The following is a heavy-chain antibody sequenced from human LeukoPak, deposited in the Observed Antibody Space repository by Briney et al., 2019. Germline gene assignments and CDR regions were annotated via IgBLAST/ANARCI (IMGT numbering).Heavy chain of an antibody. D-gene: IGHD6-19*01. V-gene: IGHV3-21*01. CDR3: ASYFPRQWLVGYFDY. Sequence: PGGSLRLSCEASGFTFSTSWMYWVRQAPGKGLEWVSSISSSSSYIHYADSMKGRFTISRDNAKKSLYLQMNSLRAEDTAVYYCASYFPRQWLVGYFDYWGQGTLVTVSS. CDR1: GFTFSTSW. CDR2: ISSSSSYI. J-gene: IGHJ4*02.